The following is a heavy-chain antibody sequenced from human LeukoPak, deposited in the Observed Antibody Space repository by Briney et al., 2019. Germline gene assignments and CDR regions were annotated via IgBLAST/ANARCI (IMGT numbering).Heavy chain of an antibody. Sequence: ASVKVSCKASGYTFTSYGISWVRQAPGQGLEWMGWISAYNGNTNYAQKPQGRVTMTTDTSTSTAYMELRSLRSDDTAVYYCASSRSYDWDNWFDPWGQGTLVTVSS. CDR2: ISAYNGNT. CDR3: ASSRSYDWDNWFDP. V-gene: IGHV1-18*01. CDR1: GYTFTSYG. J-gene: IGHJ5*02. D-gene: IGHD3-9*01.